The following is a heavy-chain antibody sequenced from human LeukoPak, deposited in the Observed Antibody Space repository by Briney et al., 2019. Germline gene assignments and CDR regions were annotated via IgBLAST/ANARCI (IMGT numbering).Heavy chain of an antibody. V-gene: IGHV1-69*13. Sequence: GASVKVSCKASGGTFSSYAISWVRQAPGQGLEWMGGIIPIFGTANYAQKFQGRVTITADESTSTAYMELSSLRSEDTAVYYCARDSTDNYYDSSGYYRYWGQGTLVTVSS. CDR1: GGTFSSYA. J-gene: IGHJ4*02. CDR2: IIPIFGTA. D-gene: IGHD3-22*01. CDR3: ARDSTDNYYDSSGYYRY.